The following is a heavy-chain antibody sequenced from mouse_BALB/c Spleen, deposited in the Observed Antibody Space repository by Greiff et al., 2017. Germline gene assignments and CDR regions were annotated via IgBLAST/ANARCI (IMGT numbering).Heavy chain of an antibody. CDR3: ARGVYDGYYVMDY. Sequence: EVMLVESGGGLVKPGGSLKLSCAASGFTFSSYAMSWVRQTPEKRLEWVASISSGGSTYYPDSVKGRFTISRDNARNILYLQMSSLRSEDTAMYYCARGVYDGYYVMDYWGQGTSVTVSS. D-gene: IGHD2-3*01. CDR1: GFTFSSYA. V-gene: IGHV5-6-5*01. J-gene: IGHJ4*01. CDR2: ISSGGST.